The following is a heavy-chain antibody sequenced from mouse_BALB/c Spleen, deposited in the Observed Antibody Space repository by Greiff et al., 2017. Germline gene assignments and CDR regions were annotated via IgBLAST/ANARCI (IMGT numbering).Heavy chain of an antibody. CDR2: IWAGGST. CDR1: GFSLTSYG. D-gene: IGHD1-2*01. J-gene: IGHJ4*01. Sequence: VKLVESGPGLVAPSQSLSITCTVSGFSLTSYGVHWVRQPPGKGLEWLGVIWAGGSTNYNSALMSRLSISKDNSKSQVFLKMNSLQTDDTAMYYCAGFITTAPYYAMDYWGQGTSVTVSS. V-gene: IGHV2-9*02. CDR3: AGFITTAPYYAMDY.